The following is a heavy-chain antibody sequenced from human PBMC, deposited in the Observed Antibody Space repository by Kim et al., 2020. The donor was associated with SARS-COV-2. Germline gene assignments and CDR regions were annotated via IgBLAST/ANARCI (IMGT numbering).Heavy chain of an antibody. D-gene: IGHD3-22*01. CDR3: ARRGALDYYDSSGYSNHDAFDI. CDR2: IDPSDSYT. Sequence: GESLKISCKGSGYSFTSYWISWVRQMPGKGLEWMGRIDPSDSYTNYSPSFQGHVTISADKSISTAYLQWSSLKASDTAMYYCARRGALDYYDSSGYSNHDAFDIWGQGTMVTVSS. J-gene: IGHJ3*02. CDR1: GYSFTSYW. V-gene: IGHV5-10-1*01.